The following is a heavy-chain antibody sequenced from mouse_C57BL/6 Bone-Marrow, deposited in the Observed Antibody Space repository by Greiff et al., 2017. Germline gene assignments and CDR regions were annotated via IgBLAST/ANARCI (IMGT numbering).Heavy chain of an antibody. J-gene: IGHJ4*01. CDR3: AKWCDYGTYDAMDY. Sequence: VKVVESGPELVKPGASVKISCKASGYAFSSSWMNWVKQRPGKGLEWIGRIYPGDGDTNYNGKFKGKATLTADKSSSTAYMKLSSLTSEDSAVYFCAKWCDYGTYDAMDYWGQGTTVTVSS. CDR1: GYAFSSSW. V-gene: IGHV1-82*01. CDR2: IYPGDGDT. D-gene: IGHD2-1*01.